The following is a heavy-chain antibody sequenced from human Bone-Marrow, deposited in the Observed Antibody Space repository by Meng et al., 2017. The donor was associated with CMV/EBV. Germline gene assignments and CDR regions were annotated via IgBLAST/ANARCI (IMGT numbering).Heavy chain of an antibody. Sequence: SETLSLTCAVYGGSDDYWNWIRQFPGKGLEWIGEINQSGSTNYNPSLKSRVTISVDTSKSQFSLKLSSVTAADTAVYYCAREFRYYDSSDYYFDGFDVWGQGTMVTVSS. D-gene: IGHD3-22*01. J-gene: IGHJ3*01. CDR2: INQSGST. CDR3: AREFRYYDSSDYYFDGFDV. V-gene: IGHV4-34*01. CDR1: GGSDDY.